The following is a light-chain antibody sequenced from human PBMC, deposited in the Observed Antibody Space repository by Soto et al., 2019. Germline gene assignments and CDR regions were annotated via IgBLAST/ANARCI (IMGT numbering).Light chain of an antibody. CDR1: SSDVGGYMY. Sequence: QSALTQPASVSGSPGQSITISCTGTSSDVGGYMYVSWYQQHPGKVLKLMIYEVSNRPSGVSIRFSGSKSGNTASLTISGLQAEDEADYYCSSYTNNTLVFGGGTKLTVL. CDR3: SSYTNNTLV. CDR2: EVS. J-gene: IGLJ2*01. V-gene: IGLV2-14*01.